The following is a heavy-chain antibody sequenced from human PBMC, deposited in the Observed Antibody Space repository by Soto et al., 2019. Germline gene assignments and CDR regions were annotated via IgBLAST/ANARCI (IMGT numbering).Heavy chain of an antibody. J-gene: IGHJ4*02. V-gene: IGHV3-30*18. D-gene: IGHD3-10*01. Sequence: QVQLVESGGGVVQPGRSLRLSCAASGFTFSSYGMHWVRQAPGKGLEWVAVISYDGSNKYYADSVKGRFTISRDNSKNTLYLQMNSLRAEDTAVYYCAKAILWFGQLDYWGQGTLVTVSS. CDR2: ISYDGSNK. CDR3: AKAILWFGQLDY. CDR1: GFTFSSYG.